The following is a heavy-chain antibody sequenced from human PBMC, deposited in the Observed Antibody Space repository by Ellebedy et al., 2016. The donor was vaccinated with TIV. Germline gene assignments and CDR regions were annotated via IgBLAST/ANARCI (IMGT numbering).Heavy chain of an antibody. J-gene: IGHJ4*02. V-gene: IGHV3-7*01. Sequence: GESLKISXAASGFTFSSYWMSWVRQAPGKGLEWVANIKEDGSEKYYVDSVKGRCTISRDSAKNSVYLQMNNLRAEDTAVYYCARALGSGPCYWGQGTLVTVSS. CDR2: IKEDGSEK. CDR1: GFTFSSYW. CDR3: ARALGSGPCY. D-gene: IGHD6-19*01.